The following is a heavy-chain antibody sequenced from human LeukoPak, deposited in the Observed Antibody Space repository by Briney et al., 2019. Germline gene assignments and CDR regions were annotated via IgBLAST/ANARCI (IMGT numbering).Heavy chain of an antibody. J-gene: IGHJ5*02. D-gene: IGHD3-3*01. V-gene: IGHV4-59*01. CDR2: IYYSGST. CDR1: GGSISSYY. Sequence: PSETLSLTCTVSGGSISSYYWSWIRQPPGKGLEWIGYIYYSGSTNYNPSLKSRVTISVDTSKNQFSLKLSSVTAADTAVYYCARVGSGYYTWFDPWGQGTLVTVSS. CDR3: ARVGSGYYTWFDP.